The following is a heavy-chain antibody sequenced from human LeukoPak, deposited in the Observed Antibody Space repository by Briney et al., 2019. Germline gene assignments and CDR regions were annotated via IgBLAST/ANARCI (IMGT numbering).Heavy chain of an antibody. J-gene: IGHJ4*02. V-gene: IGHV1-69*13. D-gene: IGHD3-16*02. Sequence: ASVKVSCKASGGTFISYAISWVRQAPGQGLEWMGGIIPIFGTANYAQKFQGRVTITADESTSTAYMELSSLRSEDTAVYYCARADMGVWGSYRPPFDYWGQGTLVTVSS. CDR1: GGTFISYA. CDR2: IIPIFGTA. CDR3: ARADMGVWGSYRPPFDY.